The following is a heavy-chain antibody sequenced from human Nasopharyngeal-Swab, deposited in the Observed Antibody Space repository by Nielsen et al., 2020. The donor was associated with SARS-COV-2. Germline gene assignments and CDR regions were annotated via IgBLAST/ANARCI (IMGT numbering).Heavy chain of an antibody. J-gene: IGHJ6*02. CDR1: GGSISSSSYY. D-gene: IGHD3-3*01. CDR3: ARDNFGVGISMDV. CDR2: IYYSGST. Sequence: SETLSLTCTVSGGSISSSSYYWGWIRQPPGKGLEWIGSIYYSGSTYYNPSLKSRVTVSVDTSKNQFSLKLSSATAADTAVYYCARDNFGVGISMDVWGQGTTVTVSS. V-gene: IGHV4-39*07.